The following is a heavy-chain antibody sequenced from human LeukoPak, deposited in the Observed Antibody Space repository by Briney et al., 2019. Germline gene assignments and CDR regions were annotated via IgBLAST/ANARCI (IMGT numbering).Heavy chain of an antibody. Sequence: GGSLRLSCAASGFTFSRCGMNWVRQAPGKGLEWVSSISGSSTNIYYADSVKGRFTISRDNSKSTLYLQMYLQMSDLRAEDTAVYYCAKNSRAWGSSPYYMDVWDKGTTVTVSS. CDR2: ISGSSTNI. CDR1: GFTFSRCG. CDR3: AKNSRAWGSSPYYMDV. D-gene: IGHD6-13*01. V-gene: IGHV3-21*04. J-gene: IGHJ6*03.